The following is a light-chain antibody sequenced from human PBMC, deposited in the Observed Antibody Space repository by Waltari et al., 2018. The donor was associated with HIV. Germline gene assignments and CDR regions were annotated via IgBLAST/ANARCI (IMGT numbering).Light chain of an antibody. V-gene: IGLV2-8*01. Sequence: QSALTQPPSASGSLGQSVTLSCTVSSSDLGAYDYVSWFQQHPHSAPKLLLYEVTRRPSTVSDRFSGSRSGYTAFLTVAGLQPDDEATYFCSSYGDSLRVLFGGGTNVTVL. J-gene: IGLJ2*01. CDR3: SSYGDSLRVL. CDR2: EVT. CDR1: SSDLGAYDY.